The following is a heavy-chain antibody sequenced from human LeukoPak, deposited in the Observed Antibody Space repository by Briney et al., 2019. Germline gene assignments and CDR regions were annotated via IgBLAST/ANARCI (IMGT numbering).Heavy chain of an antibody. CDR3: VSWAGKYYETSDYYLPPANS. V-gene: IGHV3-23*01. CDR2: ISGSGGST. Sequence: GGSLRLSCAASGFTFSSYAMSWVRQAPGKGLEWVSAISGSGGSTYYADSVKGRFTISRDNAKNSLYLQMNSLRVEDTAVYYCVSWAGKYYETSDYYLPPANSWGQGTLVTVSS. D-gene: IGHD3-22*01. J-gene: IGHJ4*02. CDR1: GFTFSSYA.